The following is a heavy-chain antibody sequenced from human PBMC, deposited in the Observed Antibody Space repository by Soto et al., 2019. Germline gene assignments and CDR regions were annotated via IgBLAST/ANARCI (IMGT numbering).Heavy chain of an antibody. CDR1: CVPVSSGSYY. CDR2: INNSGST. CDR3: GRDGYDDSSGYYSQGRFDP. Sequence: SEALSLTCTVSCVPVSSGSYYWSWIRQTPGKGLDWIGYINNSGSTNYNPSLKSRVSITVDTSKNHSSLKLSSVPAADTAVYYCGRDGYDDSSGYYSQGRFDPWGQGTLVTVSS. J-gene: IGHJ5*02. D-gene: IGHD3-22*01. V-gene: IGHV4-61*03.